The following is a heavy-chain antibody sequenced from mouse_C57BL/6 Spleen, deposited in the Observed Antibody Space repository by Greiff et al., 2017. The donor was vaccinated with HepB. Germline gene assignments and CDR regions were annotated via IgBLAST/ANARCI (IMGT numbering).Heavy chain of an antibody. V-gene: IGHV1-52*01. D-gene: IGHD1-1*01. CDR1: GYTFTSYW. J-gene: IGHJ4*01. CDR3: ASGDYYNPRGYAMDD. CDR2: IDPSDSET. Sequence: QVQLQQPGAELVRPGSSVKLSCKASGYTFTSYWMHWVKQRPIQGLEWIGNIDPSDSETHYNQKFKDKATLTVDKSSSTAYMPLSSLTSEDSAGYNCASGDYYNPRGYAMDDWGQGTSVTVSS.